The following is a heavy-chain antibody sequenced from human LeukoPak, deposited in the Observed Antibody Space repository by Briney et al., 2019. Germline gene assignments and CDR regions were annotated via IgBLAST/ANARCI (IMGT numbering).Heavy chain of an antibody. CDR2: IHPGNSDT. CDR3: VTLDSGGFYVGAH. J-gene: IGHJ4*02. Sequence: GESLKISCKGSGYSFTTYWIGWVRQMPGKGLEWMGIIHPGNSDTGYRPSFQGQVTISADKSISTAYLQWSSLEASDSAMYYCVTLDSGGFYVGAHWGQGTLVTVSS. D-gene: IGHD3-22*01. V-gene: IGHV5-51*01. CDR1: GYSFTTYW.